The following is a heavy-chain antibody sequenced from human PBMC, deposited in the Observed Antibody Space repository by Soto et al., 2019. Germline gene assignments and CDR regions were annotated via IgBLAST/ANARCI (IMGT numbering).Heavy chain of an antibody. CDR2: ISAYNGNT. J-gene: IGHJ6*02. CDR1: GYTFTSYG. CDR3: ARDTAAAGTYYYGMDV. V-gene: IGHV1-18*01. Sequence: ASVKVSCKASGYTFTSYGISWVRQAPGQGLEWMGWISAYNGNTNYAQKLQGRVTMTTDTSTSTAYMELRSLRSDDTAVYYCARDTAAAGTYYYGMDVWGQGTTVTV. D-gene: IGHD6-13*01.